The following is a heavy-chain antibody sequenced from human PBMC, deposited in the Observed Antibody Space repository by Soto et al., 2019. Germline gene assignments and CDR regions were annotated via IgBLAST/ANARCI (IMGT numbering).Heavy chain of an antibody. CDR2: ISYDGSNK. Sequence: GGSLRLSCAASGFTFSSYGMHWVRQAPGKGLEWVAVISYDGSNKYYADSGKGRFTISRDNSKKTLYLQMNSLRAEDTAVYYCAKKGSGAHYYYYYMDVWGKGTTVTVSS. CDR3: AKKGSGAHYYYYYMDV. V-gene: IGHV3-30*18. J-gene: IGHJ6*03. D-gene: IGHD3-10*01. CDR1: GFTFSSYG.